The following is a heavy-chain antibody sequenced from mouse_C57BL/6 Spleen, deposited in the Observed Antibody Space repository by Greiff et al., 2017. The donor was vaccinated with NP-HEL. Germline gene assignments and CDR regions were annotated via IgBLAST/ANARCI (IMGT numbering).Heavy chain of an antibody. D-gene: IGHD1-1*01. Sequence: VQLQQPGAELVMPGASVKLSCKASGYTFTSYWMHWVKQRPGQGLEWIGEIDPSDSYTNYNQKFKGKSTLTVDKSSSTAYMQLSSLTSEDSAVDYCARGYYGSRVGLFDYWGQGTTLTVSS. CDR1: GYTFTSYW. CDR3: ARGYYGSRVGLFDY. V-gene: IGHV1-69*01. J-gene: IGHJ2*01. CDR2: IDPSDSYT.